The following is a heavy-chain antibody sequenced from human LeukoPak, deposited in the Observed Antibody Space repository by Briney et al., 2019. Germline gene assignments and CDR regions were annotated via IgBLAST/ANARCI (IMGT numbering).Heavy chain of an antibody. V-gene: IGHV3-21*01. CDR1: GFDFSSHS. J-gene: IGHJ4*02. Sequence: GGSLRLSCAASGFDFSSHSMHWIRQAPGKGLEWVSSISSSGSFKYYADSLKGRLTISRDNAGDSVFLLLQSLTVEDTAVYYCARGMIRGALWCVDFWGLGSLVTVSS. CDR3: ARGMIRGALWCVDF. D-gene: IGHD4/OR15-4a*01. CDR2: ISSSGSFK.